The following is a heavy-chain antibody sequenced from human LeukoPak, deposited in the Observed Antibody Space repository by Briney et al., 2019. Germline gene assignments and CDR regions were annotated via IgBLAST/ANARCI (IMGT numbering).Heavy chain of an antibody. J-gene: IGHJ4*02. D-gene: IGHD6-19*01. CDR2: ISYDGSNK. V-gene: IGHV3-30-3*01. Sequence: GGSLRLSCAASGFTFSSYAMHWVRQAPGKGLEWVAVISYDGSNKYYADSVKGRFTISRDNSKNTLYLQMNSLRAEDTAVYYCARESRGWYFSYFDYWGQGTLVTVSS. CDR3: ARESRGWYFSYFDY. CDR1: GFTFSSYA.